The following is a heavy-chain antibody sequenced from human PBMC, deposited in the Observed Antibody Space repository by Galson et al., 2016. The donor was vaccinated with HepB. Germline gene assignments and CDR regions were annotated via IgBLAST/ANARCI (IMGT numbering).Heavy chain of an antibody. CDR2: VSYRGSI. CDR3: ARRYSSSDWLDP. V-gene: IGHV4-38-2*02. J-gene: IGHJ5*02. Sequence: SETLSHTCTVSGASLVSAHWCSWVRQPPGKGLEWIGSVSYRGSIYHNPSLKSRVIISVDTSKSQFSLKLSSVTPADTAVYYCARRYSSSDWLDPWGQGTLVTVSS. D-gene: IGHD6-6*01. CDR1: GASLVSAHW.